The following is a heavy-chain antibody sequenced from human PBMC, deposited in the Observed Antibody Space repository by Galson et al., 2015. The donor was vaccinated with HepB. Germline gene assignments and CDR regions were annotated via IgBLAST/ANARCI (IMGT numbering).Heavy chain of an antibody. CDR1: GYTFTGYY. CDR3: ARGYFNFWTNYYDLVDY. CDR2: IDPNSGGT. V-gene: IGHV1-2*02. D-gene: IGHD3/OR15-3a*01. Sequence: SVKVSCKASGYTFTGYYIHWVRQAPGLGLEWMGGIDPNSGGTNYAQKFQGRVTVTRDTSISTAYMELRRLRSDDTAVYYCARGYFNFWTNYYDLVDYWGQGTLVTVSS. J-gene: IGHJ4*02.